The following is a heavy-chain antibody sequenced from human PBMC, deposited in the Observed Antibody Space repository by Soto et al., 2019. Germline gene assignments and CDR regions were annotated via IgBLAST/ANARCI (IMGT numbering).Heavy chain of an antibody. CDR3: AKDLSWGQSDY. V-gene: IGHV3-74*01. CDR1: GFTFSSYW. D-gene: IGHD3-16*01. J-gene: IGHJ4*02. CDR2: INTDGTTT. Sequence: DVKLVESGGGLVQPGESLRLSCAGSGFTFSSYWMHWVRQDPGMGLVWVATINTDGTTTQYADSVKGRFTVSRDNARNNLFLQMNGLRAEDTALYYCAKDLSWGQSDYWGQGTLVTVSS.